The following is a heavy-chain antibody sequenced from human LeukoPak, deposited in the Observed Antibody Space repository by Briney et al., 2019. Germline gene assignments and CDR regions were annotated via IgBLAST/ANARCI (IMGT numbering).Heavy chain of an antibody. CDR3: ARGTGVDSSGYPPWSY. Sequence: SETLSLTCAVYGGSFSDYYWSWIRQPPGKGLEWIGEINHSGSTNYNPSLKSRVTISVDTSKNQFSLKLSSVTAADTAVYYCARGTGVDSSGYPPWSYWGQGTLVTVSS. CDR1: GGSFSDYY. D-gene: IGHD3-22*01. CDR2: INHSGST. V-gene: IGHV4-34*01. J-gene: IGHJ4*02.